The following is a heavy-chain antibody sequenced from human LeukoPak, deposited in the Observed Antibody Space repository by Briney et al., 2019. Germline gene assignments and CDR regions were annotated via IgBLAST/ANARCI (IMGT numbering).Heavy chain of an antibody. V-gene: IGHV1-2*04. CDR3: ARLAAAGTEGLQYYFDY. D-gene: IGHD6-13*01. J-gene: IGHJ4*02. CDR2: INPNSGGT. CDR1: GYTFTGYY. Sequence: GASVKVSCKASGYTFTGYYMHWVRQAPGQGLEWMGWINPNSGGTNYAQKSQGWVTMTRDTSISTAYMELSRLRSDDTAVYYCARLAAAGTEGLQYYFDYWGQGTLVTVSS.